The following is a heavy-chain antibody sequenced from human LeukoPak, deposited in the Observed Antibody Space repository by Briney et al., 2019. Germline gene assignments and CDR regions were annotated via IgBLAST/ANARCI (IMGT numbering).Heavy chain of an antibody. CDR3: ARAFLEGMTTGNFDY. J-gene: IGHJ4*02. CDR1: GGSFSGYY. CDR2: INHSGST. D-gene: IGHD4-11*01. V-gene: IGHV4-34*01. Sequence: SETLSLTCAVYGGSFSGYYWSWIRQPPGKGLEWIGEINHSGSTNYNPSLKSRVTISVDTSKNQFSLRLSSVTAADTAVYYCARAFLEGMTTGNFDYWGKETLVTVSS.